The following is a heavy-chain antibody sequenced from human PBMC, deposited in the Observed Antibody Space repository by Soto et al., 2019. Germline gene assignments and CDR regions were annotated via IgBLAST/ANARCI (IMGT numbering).Heavy chain of an antibody. CDR2: IIPILGIA. D-gene: IGHD6-19*01. CDR3: ARVTQSAVAGD. V-gene: IGHV1-69*02. J-gene: IGHJ4*02. Sequence: QVQLVQSGAEVKKPGSSVKVSCKASGGTFSSYTISWVRQAPGQGLEWMGRIIPILGIANYAQKFQGRVTXTXXKPTSTAYMELSSLRSEDTAVYYCARVTQSAVAGDWGQGTLVTVSS. CDR1: GGTFSSYT.